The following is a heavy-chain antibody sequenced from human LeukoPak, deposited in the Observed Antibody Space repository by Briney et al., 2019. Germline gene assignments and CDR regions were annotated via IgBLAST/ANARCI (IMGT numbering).Heavy chain of an antibody. J-gene: IGHJ3*02. CDR3: ARGSSYYYGSGSPRAFDI. V-gene: IGHV3-30*02. Sequence: GGSLRLSCAASGFTFSSYGMHWVRQAPGKGLEWVAFIRYDGSNKYYADSVKGRFTISRDNAKNSLYLQMNSLRAEDTAVYYCARGSSYYYGSGSPRAFDIWGQGTMVTVSS. CDR1: GFTFSSYG. D-gene: IGHD3-10*01. CDR2: IRYDGSNK.